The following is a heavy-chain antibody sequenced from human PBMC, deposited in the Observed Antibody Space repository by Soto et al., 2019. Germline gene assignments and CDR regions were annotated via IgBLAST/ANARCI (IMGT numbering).Heavy chain of an antibody. D-gene: IGHD3-16*01. Sequence: GGSLRLSCAASGFTLSTYAMNWVRQAPGKGLEWLSVIRGSGGTTNYADSVKGRFTISRDNSKNTLYLQMNSLRAEDTAVYYCAKRDDSIGGFGHWGQGTLVTVSS. CDR1: GFTLSTYA. CDR2: IRGSGGTT. V-gene: IGHV3-23*01. CDR3: AKRDDSIGGFGH. J-gene: IGHJ1*01.